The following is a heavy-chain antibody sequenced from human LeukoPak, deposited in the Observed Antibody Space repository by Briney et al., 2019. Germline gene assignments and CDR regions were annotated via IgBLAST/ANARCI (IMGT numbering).Heavy chain of an antibody. D-gene: IGHD5-12*01. Sequence: PGGSLRLSCAASGFTFSSYGMHWVRQAPGKGLEWVAVISSDGSNKYYADSVKGRFTISRDNSKNTLYLQMNSLRAEDTAVYYCAKVEAYSGSKGYYYYGMDVWGQGTTVTVSS. CDR3: AKVEAYSGSKGYYYYGMDV. J-gene: IGHJ6*02. CDR1: GFTFSSYG. CDR2: ISSDGSNK. V-gene: IGHV3-30*18.